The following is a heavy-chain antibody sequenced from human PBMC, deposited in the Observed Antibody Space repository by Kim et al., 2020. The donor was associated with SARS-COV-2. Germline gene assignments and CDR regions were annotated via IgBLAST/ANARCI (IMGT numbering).Heavy chain of an antibody. Sequence: GGSLRLSCAASGFTFSSYGMHWVRQARGKRLEWVAVISYDRSNKYYADSVKGRFTISRDNSKNTLYLQMNSLRAEETAVYYCAKDQIISDYYDSSAYYPYFQHWVQG. V-gene: IGHV3-30*18. CDR2: ISYDRSNK. CDR3: AKDQIISDYYDSSAYYPYFQH. D-gene: IGHD3-22*01. J-gene: IGHJ1*01. CDR1: GFTFSSYG.